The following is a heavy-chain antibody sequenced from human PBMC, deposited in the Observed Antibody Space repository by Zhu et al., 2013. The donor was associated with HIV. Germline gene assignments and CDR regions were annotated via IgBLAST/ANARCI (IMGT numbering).Heavy chain of an antibody. J-gene: IGHJ4*02. Sequence: QVQLQQRGAGLLKPSETLTLSCIVYGGSFSGYSRSWIRQSSGKGLEWIGETDESGNSTYNSSLESRVTISMGASRSHFSLHLTSVTAADTAVYYCTRGLRGVTGDWGQGSLVTVSS. CDR1: GGSFSGYS. V-gene: IGHV4-34*01. CDR2: TDESGNS. CDR3: TRGLRGVTGD.